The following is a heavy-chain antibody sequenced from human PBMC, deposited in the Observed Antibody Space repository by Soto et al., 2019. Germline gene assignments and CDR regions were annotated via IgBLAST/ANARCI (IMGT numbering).Heavy chain of an antibody. CDR1: GGSISSSSYY. CDR2: IYYSGST. Sequence: SETLSLTCTVSGGSISSSSYYWGWIRQPPGKGLEWIGSIYYSGSTYYNPSLTSRVTISVDTSKNQFSLKLSSVTAADTAVYYCARLLWFGELAVGYYYYYGMDVWGQGTTVTVPS. D-gene: IGHD3-10*01. J-gene: IGHJ6*02. V-gene: IGHV4-39*01. CDR3: ARLLWFGELAVGYYYYYGMDV.